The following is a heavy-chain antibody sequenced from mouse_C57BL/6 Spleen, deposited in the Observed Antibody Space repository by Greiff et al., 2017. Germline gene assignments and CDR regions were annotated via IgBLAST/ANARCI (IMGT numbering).Heavy chain of an antibody. D-gene: IGHD2-4*01. CDR3: ANYYDYAMDY. V-gene: IGHV1-64*01. J-gene: IGHJ4*01. Sequence: VQLQQSGAELVKPGASVKLSCKASGYTFTSYWMHWVKQRPGQGLAWIGMIHPNSGSTNYNEKFKSKATLTVDKSTSTAYMQLSSLTSEDAAVYYCANYYDYAMDYWGQGTSVTVSS. CDR2: IHPNSGST. CDR1: GYTFTSYW.